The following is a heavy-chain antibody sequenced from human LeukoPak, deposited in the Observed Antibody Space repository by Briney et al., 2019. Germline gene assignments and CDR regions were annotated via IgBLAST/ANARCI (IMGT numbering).Heavy chain of an antibody. CDR3: AKDQYSSSWYYDY. J-gene: IGHJ4*02. Sequence: GGSLRLSCAASRFTFSRYGMHWVRQAPGKGLEWVAFIPYDGSNKYYADSVKGRFTISRDNSKNTLYLQMNSLRAEDTAVYYCAKDQYSSSWYYDYWGQGTLVTVSS. D-gene: IGHD6-13*01. CDR2: IPYDGSNK. CDR1: RFTFSRYG. V-gene: IGHV3-30*02.